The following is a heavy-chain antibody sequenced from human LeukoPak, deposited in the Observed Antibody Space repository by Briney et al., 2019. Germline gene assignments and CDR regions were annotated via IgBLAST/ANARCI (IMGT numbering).Heavy chain of an antibody. CDR3: AIAKGPVDIVVAATGVFGY. V-gene: IGHV3-23*01. D-gene: IGHD6-19*01. CDR2: ISDSGAST. J-gene: IGHJ4*02. Sequence: GGSLRLSCAASGFTFSSFAMSWVRQAPGKGLEWVSGISDSGASTYYPDSVKGRFTISRDNSKNRLYLQMNSLRADDTAVYYCAIAKGPVDIVVAATGVFGYWGQGTLVTVSS. CDR1: GFTFSSFA.